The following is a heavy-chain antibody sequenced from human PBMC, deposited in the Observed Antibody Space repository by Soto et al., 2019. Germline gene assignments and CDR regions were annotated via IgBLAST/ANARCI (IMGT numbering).Heavy chain of an antibody. D-gene: IGHD5-18*01. CDR1: GGSFSGYS. J-gene: IGHJ6*02. V-gene: IGHV4-34*01. CDR2: INHSGST. CDR3: ARGAARDYYYYYGMDV. Sequence: QVQLQQWGAGLLKPSETLSLTCAVYGGSFSGYSWCWIRQPPGKGLEWIGEINHSGSTNHNPSLKSQVTISVDTSKNQCSLKLSSVTAADTAVYYCARGAARDYYYYYGMDVCGQGTTVTVAS.